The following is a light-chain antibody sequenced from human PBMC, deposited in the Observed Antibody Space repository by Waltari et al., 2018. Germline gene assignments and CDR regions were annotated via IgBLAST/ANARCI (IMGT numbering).Light chain of an antibody. CDR2: GAS. J-gene: IGKJ5*01. CDR1: QSVSSN. V-gene: IGKV3-15*01. Sequence: EIVMTQSPATLSVSPGERATLSCRASQSVSSNLAWYQQKPGQAPRLLIYGASTRATGIPARFSGSGSGTEFTLTISSLQSEDFAVYYCQQYNNWPPNRRTTFGQGTRLEIK. CDR3: QQYNNWPPNRRTT.